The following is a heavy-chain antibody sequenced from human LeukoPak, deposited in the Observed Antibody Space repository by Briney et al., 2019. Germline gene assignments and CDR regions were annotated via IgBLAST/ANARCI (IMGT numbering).Heavy chain of an antibody. Sequence: GGSLRLSCAASGLTFSSYGMSWVRQAPGKGLEWVSGISGSGGRIDYADSVKGRFTISRDNSKNTLYLRMNSLRAEDTAVYYCAKLPRITVIVQDYWGQGTLVTVSS. V-gene: IGHV3-23*01. CDR1: GLTFSSYG. CDR3: AKLPRITVIVQDY. D-gene: IGHD3-22*01. CDR2: ISGSGGRI. J-gene: IGHJ4*02.